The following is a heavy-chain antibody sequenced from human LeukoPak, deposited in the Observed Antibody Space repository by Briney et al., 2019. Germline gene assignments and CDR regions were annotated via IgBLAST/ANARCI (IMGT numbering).Heavy chain of an antibody. CDR1: GYTFTGYY. J-gene: IGHJ5*02. CDR2: IDPNSGDT. V-gene: IGHV1-2*06. Sequence: ASVKVSCKASGYTFTGYYMNWVRQAPGQELEWMGRIDPNSGDTNYAQKFQGRVTMTRDTSISTAYLELSRLRSDDTAVYYCARDEDVGDCTTTSCGWFDPWGQGTLVTVSS. D-gene: IGHD2-2*01. CDR3: ARDEDVGDCTTTSCGWFDP.